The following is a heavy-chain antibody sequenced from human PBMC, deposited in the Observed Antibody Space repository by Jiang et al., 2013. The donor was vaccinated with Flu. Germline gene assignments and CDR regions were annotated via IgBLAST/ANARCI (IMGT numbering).Heavy chain of an antibody. Sequence: KASGYTFTSYGISWVRQAPGQGLEWMGWISAYNGNTNYAQKLQGRVTMTTDTSTSTAYMELRSLRSDDTAVYYCARFGVAVALHHDAFDIWGQGTMVTVSS. CDR3: ARFGVAVALHHDAFDI. D-gene: IGHD3-16*01. J-gene: IGHJ3*02. CDR1: GYTFTSYG. CDR2: ISAYNGNT. V-gene: IGHV1-18*01.